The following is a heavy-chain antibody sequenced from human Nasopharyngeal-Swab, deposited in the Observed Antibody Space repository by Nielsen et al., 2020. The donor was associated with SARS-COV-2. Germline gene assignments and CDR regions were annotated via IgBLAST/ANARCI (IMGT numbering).Heavy chain of an antibody. D-gene: IGHD5/OR15-5a*01. Sequence: GESLKISCAASGFTLSDYSMNWVRQAPGKGLEWVSYISSGGSTIHYADSVKGRFTISRDIAKSSLYLQMNSLRDDDTAVYHCARGIYDSRAHWGQGTLVTVSS. CDR1: GFTLSDYS. V-gene: IGHV3-48*02. CDR3: ARGIYDSRAH. J-gene: IGHJ4*02. CDR2: ISSGGSTI.